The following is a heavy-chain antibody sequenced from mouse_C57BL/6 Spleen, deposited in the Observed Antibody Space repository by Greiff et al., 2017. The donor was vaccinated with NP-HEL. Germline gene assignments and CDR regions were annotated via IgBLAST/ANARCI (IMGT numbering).Heavy chain of an antibody. CDR2: IYPGNSDT. V-gene: IGHV1-5*01. CDR1: GYTFTSYW. CDR3: TSGIYYDYEGGEGFDY. Sequence: EVQLQQSGTVLARPGASVKMSCKTSGYTFTSYWMHWVKQRPGQGLEWIGAIYPGNSDTSYNQKFKGKAKLTAVTSASTAYMELSSLTTEDSAVYYCTSGIYYDYEGGEGFDYWGQGTTLTVSS. D-gene: IGHD2-4*01. J-gene: IGHJ2*01.